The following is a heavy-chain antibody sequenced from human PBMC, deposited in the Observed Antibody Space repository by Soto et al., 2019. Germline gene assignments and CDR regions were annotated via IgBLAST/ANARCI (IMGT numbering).Heavy chain of an antibody. Sequence: SETLSLTCTVSGDSISGYYRHWIRQPPGKGLEWIGYISYSGTTNYKPSLKSRVTISLDMSKNQFSLRLSSVTAADTAVYYCAKGYTNSWENWFGPWGQGALVTVSS. CDR2: ISYSGTT. J-gene: IGHJ5*02. D-gene: IGHD1-26*01. CDR1: GDSISGYY. V-gene: IGHV4-59*08. CDR3: AKGYTNSWENWFGP.